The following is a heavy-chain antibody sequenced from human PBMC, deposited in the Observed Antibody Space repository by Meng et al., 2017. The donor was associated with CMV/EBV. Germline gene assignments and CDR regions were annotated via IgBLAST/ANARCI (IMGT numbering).Heavy chain of an antibody. CDR3: ARAPLGASIDY. J-gene: IGHJ4*02. CDR2: IIPIFGTA. Sequence: SCKASGYTFTGYYMHWVRQAPGQGLDWLGGIIPIFGTANYAQKFQGRVTITTDESTSTAYMELSSLRSEDTAVYYCARAPLGASIDYWGQGTLVTVSS. D-gene: IGHD1-26*01. V-gene: IGHV1-69*05. CDR1: GYTFTGYY.